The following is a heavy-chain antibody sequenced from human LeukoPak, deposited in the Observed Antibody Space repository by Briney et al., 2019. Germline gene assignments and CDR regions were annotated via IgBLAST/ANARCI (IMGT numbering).Heavy chain of an antibody. CDR1: GGSISSSSYY. D-gene: IGHD1-7*01. CDR2: IYYSGST. V-gene: IGHV4-61*01. CDR3: ARGNWNYGGDFDY. J-gene: IGHJ4*02. Sequence: SETLSLTCTVSGGSISSSSYYWSWIRQPPGKGLEGIGYIYYSGSTNYNPSLKSRVTISVDTSKNQFSLKLSSVTAADTAVCYCARGNWNYGGDFDYWGQGTLVTVSS.